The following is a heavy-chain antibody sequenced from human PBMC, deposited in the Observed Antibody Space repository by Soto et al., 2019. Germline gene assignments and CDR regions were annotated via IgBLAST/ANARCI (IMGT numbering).Heavy chain of an antibody. J-gene: IGHJ5*02. V-gene: IGHV3-30*18. CDR3: AKSASLASGYLNWFDP. CDR1: GFTFSSYG. CDR2: ISYDGSNK. D-gene: IGHD3-3*01. Sequence: GGSLRLSCAASGFTFSSYGMHWVRQAPGKGLEWVAVISYDGSNKYYADSVKGRFTISRDNSKNTLYLQMNSLRAEDTAVYYCAKSASLASGYLNWFDPWGQGTLVTVSS.